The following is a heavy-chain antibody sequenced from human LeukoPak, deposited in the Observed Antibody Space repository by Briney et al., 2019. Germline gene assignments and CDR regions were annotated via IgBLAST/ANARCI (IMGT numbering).Heavy chain of an antibody. Sequence: SETLSLTCTVSGVSISGYYWSWIRQPTGKGLEWIGEINHSGSTNYNPSLKSRVTISVDTSKNQFSLKLSSVTAADTAVYYCASGGSGSPKFDYWGQGTLVTVSS. CDR1: GVSISGYY. J-gene: IGHJ4*02. V-gene: IGHV4-34*01. D-gene: IGHD3-10*01. CDR2: INHSGST. CDR3: ASGGSGSPKFDY.